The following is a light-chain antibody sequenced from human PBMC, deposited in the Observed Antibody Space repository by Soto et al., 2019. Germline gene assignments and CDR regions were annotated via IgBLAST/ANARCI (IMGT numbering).Light chain of an antibody. CDR2: GAS. V-gene: IGKV3-15*01. Sequence: EIVMTQSPATLSVSPGERATLSCRASQSVSSNLPWDQQKPGQTPRLLLYGASTRATGVPARFSGSGSGTDFPLTISSLQSEDSAVYYCQQHNTWPKTFGQGTKVEIK. J-gene: IGKJ1*01. CDR3: QQHNTWPKT. CDR1: QSVSSN.